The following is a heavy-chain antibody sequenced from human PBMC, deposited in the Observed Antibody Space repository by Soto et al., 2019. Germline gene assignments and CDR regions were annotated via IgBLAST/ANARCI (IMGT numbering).Heavy chain of an antibody. J-gene: IGHJ6*03. V-gene: IGHV3-74*01. D-gene: IGHD3-3*01. Sequence: EVQVEESGGGLVQPGGSLRLSCAASGFTFSEYWMHWVRQAPGKGLVWVSRLKGDASSTNYADSVKGRFTISRDNAKNTAYLGINSLSAEDTAVYYCARGARGYYYMDVWGKGTTVTVFS. CDR1: GFTFSEYW. CDR3: ARGARGYYYMDV. CDR2: LKGDASST.